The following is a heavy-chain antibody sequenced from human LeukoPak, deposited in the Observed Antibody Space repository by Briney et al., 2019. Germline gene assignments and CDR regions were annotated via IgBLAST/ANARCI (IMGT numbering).Heavy chain of an antibody. J-gene: IGHJ4*02. CDR3: VRGKGDDY. CDR1: GFIFSGFW. V-gene: IGHV3-7*03. D-gene: IGHD3-16*01. CDR2: IKQDGTEK. Sequence: GGSLRLSCAASGFIFSGFWMTWVRQPPGRGLEWVANIKQDGTEKYYVDSVKGRFTISRDNAKNSLYLQMNSLRVEDTAVYYCVRGKGDDYWGQGTLVTVSS.